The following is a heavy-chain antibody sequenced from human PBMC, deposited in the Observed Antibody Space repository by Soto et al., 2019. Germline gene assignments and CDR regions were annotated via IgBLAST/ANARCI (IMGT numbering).Heavy chain of an antibody. J-gene: IGHJ3*02. D-gene: IGHD3-22*01. V-gene: IGHV3-15*07. CDR1: GFTFSNAW. CDR2: IKSKTDGGTT. Sequence: PGGSLRLSCAASGFTFSNAWMNWVRQAPGKGLEWVGRIKSKTDGGTTDYAAPVKGRFTISRDDSKNTLYLQMNSLKTEDTAVYYCTTDATWDYYDSSGYYHDAFDIWGQGTMVTVSS. CDR3: TTDATWDYYDSSGYYHDAFDI.